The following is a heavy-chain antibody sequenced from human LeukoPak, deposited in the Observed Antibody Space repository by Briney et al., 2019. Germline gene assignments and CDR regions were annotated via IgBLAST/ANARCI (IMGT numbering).Heavy chain of an antibody. V-gene: IGHV1-69*05. Sequence: GSSVKVSCKASGGTFISYAISWVRQAPGQGVEWMGGIIPIFGTANYAQKFQGRVTITTEENTRKAYMEQRRQRYGGTAVYYCATVPSDYGDDGLAGTDSEYFPHWGQGTQVTVSS. CDR3: ATVPSDYGDDGLAGTDSEYFPH. D-gene: IGHD4-17*01. J-gene: IGHJ1*01. CDR2: IIPIFGTA. CDR1: GGTFISYA.